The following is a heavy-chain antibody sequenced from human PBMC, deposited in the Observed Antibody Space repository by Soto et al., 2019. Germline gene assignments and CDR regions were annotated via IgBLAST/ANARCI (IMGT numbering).Heavy chain of an antibody. V-gene: IGHV4-31*03. D-gene: IGHD5-12*01. CDR2: IYYSGST. CDR3: ARSDGGAEDDPTIYAFDI. J-gene: IGHJ3*02. Sequence: QVQLQESGPGLVKPSQTLSLTCTVSGGSISSGGYYWSWIPQHPGKGLEWIGYIYYSGSTYYNPSLKSRVTISVDTSKNQFSLKLSSVTAADTAVYYCARSDGGAEDDPTIYAFDIWGQGTMVTVSS. CDR1: GGSISSGGYY.